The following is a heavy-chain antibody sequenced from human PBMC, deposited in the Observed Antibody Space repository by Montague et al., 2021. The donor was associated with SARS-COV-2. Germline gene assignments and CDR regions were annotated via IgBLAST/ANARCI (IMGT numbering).Heavy chain of an antibody. CDR1: GGSFSGYY. V-gene: IGHV4-34*01. CDR3: ARARAAYILTGYYFDY. CDR2: INHSEST. D-gene: IGHD3-9*01. J-gene: IGHJ4*01. Sequence: SETLSLTCAVYGGSFSGYYWSWIRQPPGKGLEWIGEINHSESTNYNPSLKSRVTISVDTSKNQFSLNLSSVTAADTAVYYCARARAAYILTGYYFDYWGHGILVTGSS.